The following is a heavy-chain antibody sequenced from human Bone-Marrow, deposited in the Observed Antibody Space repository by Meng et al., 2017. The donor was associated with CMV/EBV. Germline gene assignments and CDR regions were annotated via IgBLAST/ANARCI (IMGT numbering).Heavy chain of an antibody. CDR3: AREGGSSPPPSFDY. CDR1: GYTFTDYY. CDR2: INPNSGGT. J-gene: IGHJ4*02. Sequence: ASVKVSCKASGYTFTDYYMHWVRQAPGQGLEWMGWINPNSGGTNYAQKFQGRVTMTRDTSISTAYMELSRLRSDDTAVYYCAREGGSSPPPSFDYWDQGTTVTVSS. V-gene: IGHV1-2*02. D-gene: IGHD6-6*01.